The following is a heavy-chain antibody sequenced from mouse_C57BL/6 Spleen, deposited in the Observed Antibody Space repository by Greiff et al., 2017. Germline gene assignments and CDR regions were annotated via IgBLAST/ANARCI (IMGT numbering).Heavy chain of an antibody. Sequence: DVKLVESGGGLVQPGESLKLSCESNEYEFPSHDMSWVRKTPEKRLELVAAINSDGGSTYYPDTMERRFLISRDNPKKTLYLQMSRLSAEDTALYYCARHGSKGSMDYWGQGTSVTVSS. CDR3: ARHGSKGSMDY. CDR2: INSDGGST. CDR1: EYEFPSHD. J-gene: IGHJ4*01. D-gene: IGHD2-5*01. V-gene: IGHV5-2*01.